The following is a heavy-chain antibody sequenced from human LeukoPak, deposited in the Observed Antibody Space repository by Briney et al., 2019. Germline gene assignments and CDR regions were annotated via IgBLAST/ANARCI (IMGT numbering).Heavy chain of an antibody. D-gene: IGHD3-10*01. J-gene: IGHJ4*02. Sequence: SQTLSLTCAVSGGSISSGGYSWSWLRQAPGKGLEWIGYIYHSGSTYYNPSLKSRVTISVDTSKNQFSLKLTSVTAADTAVYYCARDGSGRYYFDYWGQGTLVTVSS. V-gene: IGHV4-30-2*01. CDR1: GGSISSGGYS. CDR2: IYHSGST. CDR3: ARDGSGRYYFDY.